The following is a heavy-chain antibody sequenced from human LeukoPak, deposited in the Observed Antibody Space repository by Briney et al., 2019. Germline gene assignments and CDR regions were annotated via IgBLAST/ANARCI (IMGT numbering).Heavy chain of an antibody. CDR3: AKGGTASTVRYFDY. CDR2: ASTSGESA. CDR1: GFTFSSYS. V-gene: IGHV3-23*01. D-gene: IGHD1/OR15-1a*01. J-gene: IGHJ4*02. Sequence: GGSLRLSCAASGFTFSSYSMNWVRQAPGKGLEWVSVASTSGESAYYADSVQGRFTISRDNSRNTLYLHMNSLRADDTGVYYCAKGGTASTVRYFDYWGQGTLVTVSS.